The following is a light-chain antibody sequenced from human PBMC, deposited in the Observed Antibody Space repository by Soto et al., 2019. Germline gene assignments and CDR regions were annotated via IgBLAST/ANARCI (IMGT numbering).Light chain of an antibody. CDR2: GAS. CDR3: QQYMYLPPWT. CDR1: QSVSSN. J-gene: IGKJ1*01. V-gene: IGKV3-15*01. Sequence: EIVMTQSPATLSVSPGARATLSCRASQSVSSNLAWYQQKPGQAPRLLIYGASTRATGIPARFSGSGSGTEFTLTISSLQSEDFAVYYCQQYMYLPPWTFGQGPQVEI.